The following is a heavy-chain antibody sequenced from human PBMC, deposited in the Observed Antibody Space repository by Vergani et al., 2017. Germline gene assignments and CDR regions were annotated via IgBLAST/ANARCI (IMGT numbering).Heavy chain of an antibody. V-gene: IGHV3-9*01. J-gene: IGHJ6*02. CDR3: ARDCTSGGCPDNYGMDV. Sequence: EVQVVETGGGLVQPGGSLRLSCTASGFTFQAFAFHWVRQVSGRGLEWVSGISWNSGSIGYADSVKGRFIISRDNTNNSLFLQLRSLRAEDAAVYYCARDCTSGGCPDNYGMDVWGQGATVTVSS. CDR2: ISWNSGSI. CDR1: GFTFQAFA. D-gene: IGHD2-8*01.